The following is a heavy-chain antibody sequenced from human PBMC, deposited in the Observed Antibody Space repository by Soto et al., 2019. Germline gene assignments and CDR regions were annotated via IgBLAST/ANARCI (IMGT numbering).Heavy chain of an antibody. CDR1: GFTFSSYA. Sequence: GGSLRRSCAASGFTFSSYAMHWVRQAPGKGLEWVAVISYDGSNKYYADSVKGRFTISGDNSKNTLYLQMNSLRAEDTAVYYCARVNVAMAGEFQHLGQGTLVTVSS. V-gene: IGHV3-30-3*01. J-gene: IGHJ1*01. CDR2: ISYDGSNK. CDR3: ARVNVAMAGEFQH. D-gene: IGHD3-16*01.